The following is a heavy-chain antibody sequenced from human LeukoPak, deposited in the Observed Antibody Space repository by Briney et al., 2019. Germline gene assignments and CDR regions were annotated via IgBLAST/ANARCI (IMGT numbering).Heavy chain of an antibody. CDR3: ARGLAVTTPRRYYYYYYMDV. V-gene: IGHV1-18*01. Sequence: ASVKVSCKASGYTFTSYGISWVRQAPGQGLEWMGWISAYNGNTNYAQKFQGRVTMTRNTSISTAYMELSSLRSEDTAVYYCARGLAVTTPRRYYYYYYMDVWGKGTTVTISS. J-gene: IGHJ6*03. D-gene: IGHD4-17*01. CDR2: ISAYNGNT. CDR1: GYTFTSYG.